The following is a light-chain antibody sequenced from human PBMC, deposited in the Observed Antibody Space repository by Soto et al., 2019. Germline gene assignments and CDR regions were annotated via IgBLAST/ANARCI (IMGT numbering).Light chain of an antibody. Sequence: IQLTQSPSSLSASVGDSVTINCRASQGISTYLAWYQQTPGKAPKLLIYAASTLQSGVPSRFSGSGSGTDFTLTISRLEPEDFAVYYCQHYGTSHKFGQGTKVDIK. J-gene: IGKJ1*01. CDR1: QGISTY. CDR2: AAS. CDR3: QHYGTSHK. V-gene: IGKV1-9*01.